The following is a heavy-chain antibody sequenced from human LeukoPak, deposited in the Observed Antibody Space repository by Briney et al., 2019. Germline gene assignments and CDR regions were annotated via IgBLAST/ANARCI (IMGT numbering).Heavy chain of an antibody. V-gene: IGHV4-59*01. CDR1: GGSISSYY. J-gene: IGHJ4*02. Sequence: SETLSLTCTVSGGSISSYYWSWIRQPPGKGLEWIGYIYYSGSTNYNPSLKSRVTISVDTSKNQFSLKLSSVTAADTTVYYCARISSGWSPSQWGQGTLVTVSS. CDR3: ARISSGWSPSQ. CDR2: IYYSGST. D-gene: IGHD6-19*01.